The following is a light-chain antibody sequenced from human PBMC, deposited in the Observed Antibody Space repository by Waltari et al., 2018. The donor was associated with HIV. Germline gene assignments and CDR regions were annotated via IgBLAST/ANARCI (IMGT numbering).Light chain of an antibody. CDR3: QSADSSNTYV. V-gene: IGLV3-25*03. CDR1: ALANHY. J-gene: IGLJ1*01. CDR2: KDT. Sequence: SNELTQPPSVSVSPGQTARITCSGDALANHYTYWFQQKPGQAPVLVIYKDTERPSGIPERFSGSRSGTIVKLTISGVQAEDEADYYCQSADSSNTYVFGTGTKVTVL.